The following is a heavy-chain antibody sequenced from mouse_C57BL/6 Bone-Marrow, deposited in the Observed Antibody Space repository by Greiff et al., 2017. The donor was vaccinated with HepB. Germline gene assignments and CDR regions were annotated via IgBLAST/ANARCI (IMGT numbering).Heavy chain of an antibody. J-gene: IGHJ4*01. CDR1: GYTFTDYY. D-gene: IGHD1-1*01. CDR3: ARLNLLLRPYAMDY. CDR2: INPYNGGT. Sequence: EVQLQQSGPVLVKPGASVKMSCKASGYTFTDYYMNWVKQSHGKSLEWIGVINPYNGGTSYNQKFKGKATLTVDKSSSTAYMELNSLTSEDSAVYYCARLNLLLRPYAMDYWGQGTSVTVSS. V-gene: IGHV1-19*01.